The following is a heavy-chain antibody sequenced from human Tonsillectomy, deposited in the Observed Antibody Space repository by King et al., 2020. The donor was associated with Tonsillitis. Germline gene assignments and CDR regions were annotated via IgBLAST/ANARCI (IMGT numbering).Heavy chain of an antibody. J-gene: IGHJ4*02. D-gene: IGHD3-16*01. CDR3: ARRFTGGKGVDY. Sequence: VQLQQWGAGLLKPSETLSLTCAVYGGSFSGYYWSWIRQPPGKGLEWVGEINHSGSTNYNPSLKSRVTVSVDTSKNQFSLKLSSVTAADTAVYYCARRFTGGKGVDYWGQGTLVTVSS. V-gene: IGHV4-34*01. CDR1: GGSFSGYY. CDR2: INHSGST.